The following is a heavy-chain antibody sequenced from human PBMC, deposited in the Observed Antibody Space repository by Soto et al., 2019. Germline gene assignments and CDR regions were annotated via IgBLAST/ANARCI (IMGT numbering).Heavy chain of an antibody. CDR2: ISVSSGGST. CDR3: AKVSRFPGGLRALF. J-gene: IGHJ4*02. V-gene: IGHV3-23*01. CDR1: GFTFSTYA. D-gene: IGHD3-10*01. Sequence: EVQLLESGGTLVQPGGSLRLSCAASGFTFSTYAMNWVRQAPGKGLEWVSYISVSSGGSTYYADSVKGRFTISRDNSKNTLFLQINSLRVEDTAVYYCAKVSRFPGGLRALFWGQGSLVTVSS.